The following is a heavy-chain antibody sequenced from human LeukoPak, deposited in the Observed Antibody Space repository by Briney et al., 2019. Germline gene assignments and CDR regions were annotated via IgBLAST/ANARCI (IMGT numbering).Heavy chain of an antibody. V-gene: IGHV3-23*01. CDR3: ANGNRCTSPNCLGYYYFYMDV. CDR1: GFTFSSYA. CDR2: FSGSGGTT. Sequence: GGSLRLSCAASGFTFSSYAMNWVRQAPGRGLEWVSGFSGSGGTTYYAASVKGRFTISRDNSKNTLYLQMNSLRPEDTAVYYCANGNRCTSPNCLGYYYFYMDVWGKGTTVTVSS. J-gene: IGHJ6*03. D-gene: IGHD2-8*01.